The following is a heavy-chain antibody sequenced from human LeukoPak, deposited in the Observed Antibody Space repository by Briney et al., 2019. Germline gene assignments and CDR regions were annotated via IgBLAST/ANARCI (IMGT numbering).Heavy chain of an antibody. CDR1: GGSISSSSYY. CDR3: ARILAYCGGDCFPAEIDY. D-gene: IGHD2-21*02. V-gene: IGHV4-39*01. J-gene: IGHJ4*02. CDR2: IYYSGSI. Sequence: PSETLSLTCTVSGGSISSSSYYWGWIRQPSGKGLEWIGSIYYSGSIYYNPSLKSRVTISVDTSKNQLSLKLSSVTAADTAVYYCARILAYCGGDCFPAEIDYWGQGTLVTVSS.